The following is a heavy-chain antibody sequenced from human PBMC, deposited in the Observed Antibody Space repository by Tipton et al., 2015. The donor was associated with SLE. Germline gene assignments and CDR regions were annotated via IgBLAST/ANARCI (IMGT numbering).Heavy chain of an antibody. CDR2: IYTGGDT. CDR3: ARRAVTNDWYFDL. CDR1: GFIFSSYA. Sequence: SLRPSCAASGFIFSSYALGWVRQAPGKGLEWVSVIYTGGDTYYADSVKGRLTISRDNSKNTVYLQMNSLRPEDTAVYYCARRAVTNDWYFDLWGRGTLVTVSS. V-gene: IGHV3-23*03. D-gene: IGHD4-17*01. J-gene: IGHJ2*01.